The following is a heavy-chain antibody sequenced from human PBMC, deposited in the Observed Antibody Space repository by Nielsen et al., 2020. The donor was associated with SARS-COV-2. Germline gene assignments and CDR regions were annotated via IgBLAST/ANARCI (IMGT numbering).Heavy chain of an antibody. CDR2: MSHDGTKE. CDR1: GFGFSYFA. V-gene: IGHV3-30*04. CDR3: ARDQESRADYDYVWGKYRYNALDK. Sequence: GESLKISCAGSGFGFSYFAIHWVRQAPGKGLEWVAVMSHDGTKEFYADSVKGRFSISRDNSKNTVYLQMNSLRAADTAMYYCARDQESRADYDYVWGKYRYNALDKWGQGTLVTVSS. D-gene: IGHD3-16*02. J-gene: IGHJ4*02.